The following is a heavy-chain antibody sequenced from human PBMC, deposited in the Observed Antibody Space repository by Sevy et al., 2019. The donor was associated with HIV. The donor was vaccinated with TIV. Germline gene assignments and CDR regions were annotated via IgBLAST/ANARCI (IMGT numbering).Heavy chain of an antibody. V-gene: IGHV3-30*18. CDR3: AKDFTGFYGMDV. CDR1: GLSVTNNG. J-gene: IGHJ6*02. D-gene: IGHD3-9*01. CDR2: ISYDGINK. Sequence: GGSLRLSCEVSGLSVTNNGMHWVRQAPGKGLEWVAVISYDGINKYYGDSVKGRFIISRDRSKNTRYLQMNILRIEDTAVYYCAKDFTGFYGMDVWGQGTTVTVSS.